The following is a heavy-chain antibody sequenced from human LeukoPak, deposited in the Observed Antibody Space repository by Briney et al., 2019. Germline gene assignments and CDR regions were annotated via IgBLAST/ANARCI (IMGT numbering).Heavy chain of an antibody. CDR2: TFYRSKWYN. J-gene: IGHJ4*02. V-gene: IGHV6-1*01. Sequence: SQTLSLTCAISGDSVSSNSAAWNWIRQSPSRGLECLGRTFYRSKWYNDYIVSVESRININPDTSKTQFSLQLKSVTPEDTAMYYCAREEESSGWSFDYWGQGILVTVSS. CDR1: GDSVSSNSAA. CDR3: AREEESSGWSFDY. D-gene: IGHD6-19*01.